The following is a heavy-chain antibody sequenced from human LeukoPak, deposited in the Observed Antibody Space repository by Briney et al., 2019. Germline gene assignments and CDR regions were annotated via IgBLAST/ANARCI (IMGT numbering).Heavy chain of an antibody. CDR1: GGSVSRGNYY. D-gene: IGHD2-2*01. CDR2: IYYSGST. V-gene: IGHV4-61*01. CDR3: ARDRDIVVVPAAPWYYGMDV. J-gene: IGHJ6*02. Sequence: SETLSLTCTVSGGSVSRGNYYWSWIRQPPGKGLEWIGYIYYSGSTNYNPSLKSRVTISVDTSKNQFSLKLSSVTAADTAVYYCARDRDIVVVPAAPWYYGMDVWGQGTTVTVSS.